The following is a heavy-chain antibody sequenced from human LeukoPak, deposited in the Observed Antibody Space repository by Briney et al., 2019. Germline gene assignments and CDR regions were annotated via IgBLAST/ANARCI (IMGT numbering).Heavy chain of an antibody. CDR1: GFTFSSYA. D-gene: IGHD3-3*01. V-gene: IGHV3-23*01. J-gene: IGHJ4*02. Sequence: GGSLRLSCAASGFTFSSYAMIWVRQAPGKGLEWVSAISGSGGSTYYADSVKGRFTISRDNSKNTLYLQMNSLRAEDTAVYYCAKAFLRFLEWYDYWGQGTLVTVSS. CDR3: AKAFLRFLEWYDY. CDR2: ISGSGGST.